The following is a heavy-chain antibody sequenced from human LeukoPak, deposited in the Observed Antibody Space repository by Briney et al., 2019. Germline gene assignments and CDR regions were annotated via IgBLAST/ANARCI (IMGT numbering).Heavy chain of an antibody. V-gene: IGHV3-43*01. D-gene: IGHD3-22*01. CDR1: GFIFDDYT. Sequence: GGSLRLSCAASGFIFDDYTMYWVRQGPGKTLEWVALVSWDGTPYYADSVKGRFTISRDNSKNALYLEMDSLRTGDTAFYYCAKDLTYESSGTVIDNWGQGTLVTVSS. J-gene: IGHJ4*02. CDR2: VSWDGTP. CDR3: AKDLTYESSGTVIDN.